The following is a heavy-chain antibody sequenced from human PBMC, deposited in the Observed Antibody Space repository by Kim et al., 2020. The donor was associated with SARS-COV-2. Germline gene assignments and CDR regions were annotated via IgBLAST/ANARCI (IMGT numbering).Heavy chain of an antibody. V-gene: IGHV3-74*01. D-gene: IGHD3-22*01. J-gene: IGHJ4*02. CDR3: AKHYYDSSGNFDY. Sequence: AAAVKGRFTITRDNAKNTLYLQMNSLRAEDTAVYYCAKHYYDSSGNFDYWGQGTLVTVSS.